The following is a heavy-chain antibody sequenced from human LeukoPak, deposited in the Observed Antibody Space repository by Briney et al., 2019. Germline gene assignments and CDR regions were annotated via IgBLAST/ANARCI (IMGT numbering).Heavy chain of an antibody. D-gene: IGHD6-19*01. CDR2: IWYDGSNK. J-gene: IGHJ4*02. V-gene: IGHV3-33*06. CDR1: GFTFSSYG. Sequence: PGRSLRLSCAASGFTFSSYGMHWVRQAPGKGLKWVAVIWYDGSNKYYADSVKGRFTISRDNSKNTLYLQMNSLRAEDTAVYYCAKGGSGWYGLWLDYWGQGTLVTVSS. CDR3: AKGGSGWYGLWLDY.